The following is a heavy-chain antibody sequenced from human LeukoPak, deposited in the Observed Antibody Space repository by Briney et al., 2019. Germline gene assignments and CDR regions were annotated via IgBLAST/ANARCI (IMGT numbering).Heavy chain of an antibody. CDR3: ARDRYGANTYVPPNYYYYMDV. CDR2: ITRSSDTI. CDR1: GFTFNSYN. V-gene: IGHV3-48*01. J-gene: IGHJ6*03. Sequence: GGSLRLSCAASGFTFNSYNMNWVRQAPGKGLEWVSYITRSSDTIDYADSVKGRFTMSRDNANNLLYLQMNSLRAEDTAVYYCARDRYGANTYVPPNYYYYMDVWGKGTTVTVSS. D-gene: IGHD4-17*01.